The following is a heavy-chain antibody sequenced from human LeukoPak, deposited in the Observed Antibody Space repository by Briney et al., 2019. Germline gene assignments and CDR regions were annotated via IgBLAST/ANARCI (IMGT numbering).Heavy chain of an antibody. V-gene: IGHV3-15*01. CDR1: GFTFSTYW. CDR3: TTDFHSYGYGY. D-gene: IGHD5-18*01. Sequence: PGGSLRLSCAASGFTFSTYWMSWVRQAPGKGPEWVGRIKSKTDGGTTDYAAPVKGRFTISRDDSKNTLYLQMNSLKTEDTAVYYCTTDFHSYGYGYWGQGTLVTVSS. J-gene: IGHJ4*02. CDR2: IKSKTDGGTT.